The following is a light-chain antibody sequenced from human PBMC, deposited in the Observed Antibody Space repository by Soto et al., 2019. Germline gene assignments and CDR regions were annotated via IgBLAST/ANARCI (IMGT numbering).Light chain of an antibody. CDR1: QSITSS. J-gene: IGKJ2*01. CDR2: AAS. V-gene: IGKV1-39*01. CDR3: QQSYTTPYT. Sequence: DSQMTQSPSSLSASVGDRVTITCRASQSITSSLNWYQHKPGIAPQLLIYAASTLQSGVPSRFSGGGSGTDFTLTITSLQPEDFATYLCQQSYTTPYTFGQGTKVDIK.